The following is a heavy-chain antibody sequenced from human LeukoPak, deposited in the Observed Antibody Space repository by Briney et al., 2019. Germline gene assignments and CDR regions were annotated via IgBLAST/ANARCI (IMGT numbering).Heavy chain of an antibody. Sequence: GGSLRLSCAASRFTFSSYGMHWVRQAPGKGLEWVAFIRYDGSNKYYADSVKGRFTISRDNSKNTLYLQMNSLRAEDTAVYYCAADIVVVVATPSGNVPWGQGTLVTVSS. CDR1: RFTFSSYG. CDR3: AADIVVVVATPSGNVP. CDR2: IRYDGSNK. J-gene: IGHJ5*02. D-gene: IGHD2-15*01. V-gene: IGHV3-30*02.